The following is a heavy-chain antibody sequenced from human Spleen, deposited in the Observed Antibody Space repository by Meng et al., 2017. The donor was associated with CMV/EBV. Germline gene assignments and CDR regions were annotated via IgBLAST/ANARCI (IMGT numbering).Heavy chain of an antibody. V-gene: IGHV3-21*01. D-gene: IGHD4-17*01. J-gene: IGHJ4*02. CDR2: ISGRSSNI. Sequence: GGSLRLSCAASGFIFTTYTMHWVRQAPGKGLEWVSSISGRSSNIFYADSVKGRFTISRDNAGNSLFLQMNSLRAEDTAIYYCTRRSRYGDFWGQGTLVTVSS. CDR3: TRRSRYGDF. CDR1: GFIFTTYT.